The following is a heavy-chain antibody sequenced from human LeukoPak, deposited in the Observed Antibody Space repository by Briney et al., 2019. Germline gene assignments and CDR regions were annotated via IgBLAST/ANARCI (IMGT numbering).Heavy chain of an antibody. V-gene: IGHV3-23*01. CDR2: ISGSGGST. CDR3: AKDPYDFWSGITPFDY. Sequence: GGSLRLSCAASGFTFSSYAMSWVRQAPGKGLERVSAISGSGGSTYYADSVKGRFTISRDNSKNTLYLQMNSLRAEDTAVYYCAKDPYDFWSGITPFDYWGQGTLVTVSS. D-gene: IGHD3-3*01. J-gene: IGHJ4*02. CDR1: GFTFSSYA.